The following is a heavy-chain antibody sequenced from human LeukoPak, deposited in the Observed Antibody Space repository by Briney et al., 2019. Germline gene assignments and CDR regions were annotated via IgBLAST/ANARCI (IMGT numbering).Heavy chain of an antibody. V-gene: IGHV1-69*06. J-gene: IGHJ4*02. Sequence: ASVKVSCKASGGTFSSYAISLVRQAPGQGLGWMGGIIPIFGTGNYAQKFQGRVTITADKSTITAYMELSSLRSEDTAVYYCARARNSQGAVAGPDYWGQGTLVTVSS. CDR3: ARARNSQGAVAGPDY. D-gene: IGHD6-19*01. CDR1: GGTFSSYA. CDR2: IIPIFGTG.